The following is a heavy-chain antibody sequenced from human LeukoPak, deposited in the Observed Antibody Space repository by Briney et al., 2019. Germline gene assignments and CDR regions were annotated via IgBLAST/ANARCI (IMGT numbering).Heavy chain of an antibody. CDR1: GGSISSNNW. Sequence: SGTLSLTCAVSGGSISSNNWWSWVRQPPGKGLEWIGEIYHSGSTNYNPSLKSRVIISLDKSKNQFSLKLSSVTAADTAVYYCARERNLQQQLVFDYWGQGTLVTVSS. D-gene: IGHD6-13*01. CDR3: ARERNLQQQLVFDY. CDR2: IYHSGST. V-gene: IGHV4-4*02. J-gene: IGHJ4*02.